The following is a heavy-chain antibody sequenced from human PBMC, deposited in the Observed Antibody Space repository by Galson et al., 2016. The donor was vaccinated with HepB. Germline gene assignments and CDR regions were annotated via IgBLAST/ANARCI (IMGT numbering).Heavy chain of an antibody. CDR1: GGTFSNYA. D-gene: IGHD2-15*01. Sequence: SVKVSCKASGGTFSNYAFSWVRQAPGQGLEWMGGIIAVFRIGNYAQKFQGRVKITADDSTSTAYMELSSLRSEDTAVYYCAREVPGSARGTHDAFDIWGQGKMVTVS. CDR2: IIAVFRIG. V-gene: IGHV1-69*13. J-gene: IGHJ3*02. CDR3: AREVPGSARGTHDAFDI.